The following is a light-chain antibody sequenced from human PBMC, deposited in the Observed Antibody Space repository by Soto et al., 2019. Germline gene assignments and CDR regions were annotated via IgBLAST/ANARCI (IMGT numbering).Light chain of an antibody. CDR2: DVT. CDR1: SSYIGGYNY. Sequence: HSALTHPRSVSGSPGQSVTISCTGTSSYIGGYNYVSWYQQNPGKAPKLMIYDVTNRPSGVPDRFSGSKSGNAASLTISGLQAEDEADYYCCSYAGSFVYVFGIGTKVTVL. CDR3: CSYAGSFVYV. V-gene: IGLV2-11*01. J-gene: IGLJ1*01.